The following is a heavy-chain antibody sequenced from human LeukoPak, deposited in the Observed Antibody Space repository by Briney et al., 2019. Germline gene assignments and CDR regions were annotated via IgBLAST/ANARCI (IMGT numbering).Heavy chain of an antibody. CDR3: ARHLDYDSGGYFYPYFDD. V-gene: IGHV4-59*08. CDR2: FSHSGTT. D-gene: IGHD3-22*01. CDR1: GYSMRSYY. J-gene: IGHJ4*02. Sequence: KPSETVSLTCNVSGYSMRSYYWRWLRQPPGKGLEWISYFSHSGTTNYNPSLKSRVIISVDTSNHQFSLTLRSVTAADTAVYYCARHLDYDSGGYFYPYFDDWGQGTLVTVSS.